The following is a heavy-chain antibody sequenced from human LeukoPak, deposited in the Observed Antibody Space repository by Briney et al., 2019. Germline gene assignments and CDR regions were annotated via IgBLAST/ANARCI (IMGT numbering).Heavy chain of an antibody. CDR2: IYYSGST. J-gene: IGHJ6*02. Sequence: SETLSLTCTVSGGSISSYYWSWIRQPPGKGLEWIGYIYYSGSTNYNPSLKSRVTISVDTSKNQFSLKLSSVTAADTAVYYCARRTAPRYCSSTSCHYYYGMDVWGQGTTVTVSS. D-gene: IGHD2-2*01. CDR3: ARRTAPRYCSSTSCHYYYGMDV. CDR1: GGSISSYY. V-gene: IGHV4-59*12.